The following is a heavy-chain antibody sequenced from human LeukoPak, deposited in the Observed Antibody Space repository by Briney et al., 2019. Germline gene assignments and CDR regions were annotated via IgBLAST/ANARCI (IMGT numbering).Heavy chain of an antibody. V-gene: IGHV1-18*01. Sequence: GASVKVSCKASGYTFTSYGISWVRQAPGQGLEWMGWISAYNGNTNYAQKLQGRVTITADESTSTAYMELSSLRSEDTAVYYCARSQLIVVVPAALHYWGQGTLVTVSS. CDR3: ARSQLIVVVPAALHY. J-gene: IGHJ4*02. CDR1: GYTFTSYG. D-gene: IGHD2-2*01. CDR2: ISAYNGNT.